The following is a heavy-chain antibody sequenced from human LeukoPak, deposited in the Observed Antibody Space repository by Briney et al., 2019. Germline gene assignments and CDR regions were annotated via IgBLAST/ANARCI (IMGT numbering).Heavy chain of an antibody. J-gene: IGHJ4*02. D-gene: IGHD6-19*01. Sequence: GGSLRLSRAASGFAFSSYSMNWVRQAPGKGLEWVSSISSSSSYIYYADSVKGRFTISRDNAKNSLYLQMNSLRAEDTAVYYCARRRSSGLTDYWGQGTLVTASS. CDR3: ARRRSSGLTDY. CDR1: GFAFSSYS. V-gene: IGHV3-21*01. CDR2: ISSSSSYI.